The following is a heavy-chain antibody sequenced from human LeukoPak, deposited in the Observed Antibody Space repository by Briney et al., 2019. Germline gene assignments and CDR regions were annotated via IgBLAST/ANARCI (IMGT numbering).Heavy chain of an antibody. CDR3: ARRVDTTRGYYYFYMDV. D-gene: IGHD5-18*01. CDR1: GGSISSNF. Sequence: KASETLSLTCSVSGGSISSNFWDWFRQSPGKGLEWIGTIYDSGTKYYNPSLKSRDTISVDTSKNHLSLRLSSVTAADTAVYYCARRVDTTRGYYYFYMDVWGKGTTVTVSS. V-gene: IGHV4-39*02. CDR2: IYDSGTK. J-gene: IGHJ6*03.